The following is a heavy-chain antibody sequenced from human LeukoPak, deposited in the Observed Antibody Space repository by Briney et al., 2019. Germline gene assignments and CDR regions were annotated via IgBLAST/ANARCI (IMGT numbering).Heavy chain of an antibody. J-gene: IGHJ4*02. V-gene: IGHV1-18*01. CDR2: IHPYNGHT. CDR3: ARERSGWFFSN. Sequence: ASVKVSCKASGYSFTSYGITWVRQAPGQGLEWMGWIHPYNGHTNYAQKLQGRVTMTTGTSTSTTCMDLRSLRSDDTAVYYCARERSGWFFSNWGQGTLVTVPS. CDR1: GYSFTSYG. D-gene: IGHD6-19*01.